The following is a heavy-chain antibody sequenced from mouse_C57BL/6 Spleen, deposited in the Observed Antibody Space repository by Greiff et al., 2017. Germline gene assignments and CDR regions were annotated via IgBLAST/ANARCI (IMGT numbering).Heavy chain of an antibody. J-gene: IGHJ1*03. D-gene: IGHD1-1*01. CDR3: ARRGSSSWYFDV. CDR1: GFTIKNTY. Sequence: VQLQQSVAELVRPGASVKLSCTASGFTIKNTYMHWVKQRPEQGLEWIGRIDPANGNTKYAPKFQGKATITADTSSNTAYLQLSSLTSEDTAIYYCARRGSSSWYFDVWGTGTTVTVSS. V-gene: IGHV14-3*01. CDR2: IDPANGNT.